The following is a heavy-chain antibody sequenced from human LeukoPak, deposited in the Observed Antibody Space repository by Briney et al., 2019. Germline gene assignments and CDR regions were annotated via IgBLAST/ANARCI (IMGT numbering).Heavy chain of an antibody. CDR3: AKDFSARSYSSSSDY. CDR1: GFTFSSYG. V-gene: IGHV3-30*18. D-gene: IGHD6-6*01. Sequence: GRSLRLSCAASGFTFSSYGMHWARQAPGKGLEWVAVISYDGSNKYYADSVKGRFTISRDNTKNTLYLQMNSLRAEDTAVYYCAKDFSARSYSSSSDYWGQGTLVTVSS. CDR2: ISYDGSNK. J-gene: IGHJ4*02.